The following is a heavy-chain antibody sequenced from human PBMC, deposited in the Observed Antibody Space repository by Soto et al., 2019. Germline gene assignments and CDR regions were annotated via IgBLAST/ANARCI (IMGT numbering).Heavy chain of an antibody. CDR3: TTGIYYDILTGYHNVAY. D-gene: IGHD3-9*01. V-gene: IGHV3-15*01. J-gene: IGHJ4*02. Sequence: VQLVESGGGLVQPGGSLRLSCVASGFNLSHPWMTWVRQAAGKGLEWVGRIKSKTDGGTADYAAPVKGRATISRDDSKNTVYLQMNSLKTEDTAVYYCTTGIYYDILTGYHNVAYWGQGALVTVSS. CDR2: IKSKTDGGTA. CDR1: GFNLSHPW.